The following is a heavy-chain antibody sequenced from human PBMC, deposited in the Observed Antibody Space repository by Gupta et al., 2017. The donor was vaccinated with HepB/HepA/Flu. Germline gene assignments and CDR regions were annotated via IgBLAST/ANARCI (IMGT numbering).Heavy chain of an antibody. J-gene: IGHJ1*01. V-gene: IGHV2-5*01. CDR3: TYLKGPTRTEVVYLPPIQY. CDR1: GFSLSTSAVG. D-gene: IGHD2-8*02. Sequence: QITLKESGPTLVKPTQTLTLTCTFSGFSLSTSAVGVGWIRQPPGKALEWLALIYWNDDKRYSPSLKSRRTITKDTSKNQVVLTRTNMDPVDKEKYYWTYLKGPTRTEVVYLPPIQYWGQGTLVTVSS. CDR2: IYWNDDK.